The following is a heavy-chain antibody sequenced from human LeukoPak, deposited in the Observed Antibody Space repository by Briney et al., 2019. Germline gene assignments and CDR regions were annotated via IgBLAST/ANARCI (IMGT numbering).Heavy chain of an antibody. J-gene: IGHJ4*02. D-gene: IGHD1-26*01. V-gene: IGHV1-69*01. CDR1: GGTFSSYA. CDR2: IIPIFGTA. Sequence: ASVEVSCKASGGTFSSYAISWVRQAPGQGLEWMGGIIPIFGTANYAQKFQGRVTITADESTSTAYMELSSLRSEDTAVYYCARLVVGAGVNYFDYWGQGTLVTVSS. CDR3: ARLVVGAGVNYFDY.